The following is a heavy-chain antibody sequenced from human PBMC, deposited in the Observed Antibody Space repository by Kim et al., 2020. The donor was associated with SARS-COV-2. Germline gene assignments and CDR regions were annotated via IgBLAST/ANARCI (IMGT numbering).Heavy chain of an antibody. V-gene: IGHV3-7*01. J-gene: IGHJ4*02. D-gene: IGHD1-26*01. CDR3: ARDGRLHY. CDR2: INPGGSEK. CDR1: GFTFSGFF. Sequence: GGSLRLSCAASGFTFSGFFMTWVRQAPGKGLEWVAQINPGGSEKFYVDSVKGRFTISRDNAKKSLFLQMNSLRAEDTAVYYCARDGRLHYWGQGTLVAVSS.